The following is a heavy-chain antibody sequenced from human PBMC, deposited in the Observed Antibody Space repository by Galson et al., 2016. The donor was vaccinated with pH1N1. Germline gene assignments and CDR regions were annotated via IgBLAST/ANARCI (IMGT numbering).Heavy chain of an antibody. Sequence: QSGAEVKKPGESLKISCKASGYSFTRYWIAWVRQVPGKGLEWVGVVNPGGSTIRYSPPFQGQVTISSDKSINTAYLQWISLEASDTATYYCARQYDFGDYRGDAFDIWGQGTMVIVSS. CDR1: GYSFTRYW. V-gene: IGHV5-51*03. CDR2: VNPGGSTI. J-gene: IGHJ3*02. D-gene: IGHD4-17*01. CDR3: ARQYDFGDYRGDAFDI.